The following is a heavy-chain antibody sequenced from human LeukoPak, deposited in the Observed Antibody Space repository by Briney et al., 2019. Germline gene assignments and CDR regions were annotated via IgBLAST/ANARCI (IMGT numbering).Heavy chain of an antibody. CDR1: GFTFSSYG. CDR3: AGALFNYDSSGLNY. J-gene: IGHJ4*02. Sequence: PGGSLRLSCAASGFTFSSYGMHWVRQAPGKGLEWVALIWYDGSNKYYADSVKGRFTISRDNSKNTLYLQMNSLRAEDTAVYYCAGALFNYDSSGLNYWGQGTLVTVSS. CDR2: IWYDGSNK. V-gene: IGHV3-33*01. D-gene: IGHD3-22*01.